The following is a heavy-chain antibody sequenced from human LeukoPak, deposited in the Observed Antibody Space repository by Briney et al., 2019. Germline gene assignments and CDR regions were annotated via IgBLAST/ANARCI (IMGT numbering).Heavy chain of an antibody. D-gene: IGHD3-3*01. V-gene: IGHV3-30*03. CDR1: GFTFSSYG. Sequence: GGSLRLSCAASGFTFSSYGMHWVRQAPGKGLEWVAVISCDGSNKYYADSVKGRFTISRDNSKNTLYLQMNSLRAEDTAVYYCARMYYDFWSGYNGYYYYYGMDVWGQGTTVTVSS. CDR2: ISCDGSNK. J-gene: IGHJ6*02. CDR3: ARMYYDFWSGYNGYYYYYGMDV.